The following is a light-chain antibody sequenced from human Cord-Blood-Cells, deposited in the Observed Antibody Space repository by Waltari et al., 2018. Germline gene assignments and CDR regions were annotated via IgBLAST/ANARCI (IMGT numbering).Light chain of an antibody. Sequence: QSALTQPPSVSGSPGQSITISCTGTSSDVGSYNLVSWYHQHPGKATKLMIYEGSKRPSGVSNRCSGSKSGNTASLTISGLQAEDEADYYCCSYAGSSTLVFGGGTKLTVL. CDR3: CSYAGSSTLV. V-gene: IGLV2-23*01. J-gene: IGLJ2*01. CDR2: EGS. CDR1: SSDVGSYNL.